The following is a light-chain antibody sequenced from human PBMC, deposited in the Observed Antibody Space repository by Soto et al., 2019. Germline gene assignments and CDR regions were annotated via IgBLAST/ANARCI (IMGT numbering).Light chain of an antibody. V-gene: IGLV2-14*03. Sequence: QSVLTQPASVSGSPGQSIAISCTGTSSDVGAYDFVSWYQQHPDKAPKLLIYEVSNRPSGVSDRFSGSRSVNTATLTISGLQAEDEADYYCSSHTTSNTRVFGTGTKVTV. CDR2: EVS. J-gene: IGLJ1*01. CDR1: SSDVGAYDF. CDR3: SSHTTSNTRV.